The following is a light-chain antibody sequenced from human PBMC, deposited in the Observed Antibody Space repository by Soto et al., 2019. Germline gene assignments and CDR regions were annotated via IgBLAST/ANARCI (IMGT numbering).Light chain of an antibody. CDR2: GAS. J-gene: IGKJ1*01. CDR3: QQYGTSLRGT. V-gene: IGKV3-20*01. Sequence: EIILTQSPDTLSLSPVEIATLSFMASQTVSSNYLAWCQQRPGQAPRLLIYGASTRAAGIPDRFSGSGSGTDFTLTITRLEPEDFAVYYCQQYGTSLRGTFGQGTKVDIK. CDR1: QTVSSNY.